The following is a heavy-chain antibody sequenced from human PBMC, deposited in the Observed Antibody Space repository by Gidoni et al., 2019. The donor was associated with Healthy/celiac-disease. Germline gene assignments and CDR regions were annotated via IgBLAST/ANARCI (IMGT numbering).Heavy chain of an antibody. CDR1: GFTFSSYG. CDR3: ARGVEVVTAIGDFDY. CDR2: ISYDGSNK. Sequence: QVQLVESGGGVVQPGRSLRLSCAASGFTFSSYGMHWVRQAPGKGLEWVAVISYDGSNKYYADSVKGRFTISRDNSKNTLYLQMNSLRAEDTAVYYCARGVEVVTAIGDFDYWGQGTLVTVSS. V-gene: IGHV3-30*03. J-gene: IGHJ4*02. D-gene: IGHD2-21*02.